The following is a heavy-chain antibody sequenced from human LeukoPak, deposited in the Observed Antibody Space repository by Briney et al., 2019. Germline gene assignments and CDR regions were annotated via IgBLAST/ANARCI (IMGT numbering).Heavy chain of an antibody. Sequence: SETLSLTCTVSGGSISSYYWSWIRQPVGKGLEWIGRIHTSGTTSGTPNYNPSLKSRVTMSVDTSKNQFSLTLTSVTAADTAVYYCARGHNSGWGNFDYWGQGTLVTVSS. CDR3: ARGHNSGWGNFDY. CDR1: GGSISSYY. D-gene: IGHD6-19*01. V-gene: IGHV4-4*07. J-gene: IGHJ4*02. CDR2: IHTSGTT.